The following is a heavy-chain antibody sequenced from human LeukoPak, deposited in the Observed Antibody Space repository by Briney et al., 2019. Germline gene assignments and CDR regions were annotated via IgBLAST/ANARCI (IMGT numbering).Heavy chain of an antibody. CDR2: IIPIFGTA. CDR3: ARDRLGYYDSSVTSGAFDI. D-gene: IGHD3-22*01. V-gene: IGHV1-69*05. Sequence: ASVKVSCKASGGTFISYAISWVRQAPGQGLEWMGGIIPIFGTANYAQKFQGRVTITTDESTSTAYMELSSLRSEDTAVYYCARDRLGYYDSSVTSGAFDIWGQGTMVTVSS. CDR1: GGTFISYA. J-gene: IGHJ3*02.